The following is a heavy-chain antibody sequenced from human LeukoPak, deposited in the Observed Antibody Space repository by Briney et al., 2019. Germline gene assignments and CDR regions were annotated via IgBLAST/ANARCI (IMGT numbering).Heavy chain of an antibody. CDR1: GGSISSSSYY. J-gene: IGHJ4*02. CDR2: IYYSGST. Sequence: PSETLSLTCTVSGGSISSSSYYWGWIRQPPGKGLEWIGSIYYSGSTYYNPSLKSRVTISVDTSKNQFSLKLSSVAAADTAVYYCARNTMFRGVPSRYFDYWGQGTLVTVSS. D-gene: IGHD3-10*01. V-gene: IGHV4-39*07. CDR3: ARNTMFRGVPSRYFDY.